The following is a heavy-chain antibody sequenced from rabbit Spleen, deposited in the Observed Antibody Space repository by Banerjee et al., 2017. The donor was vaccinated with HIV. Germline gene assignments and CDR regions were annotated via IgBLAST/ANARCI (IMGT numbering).Heavy chain of an antibody. CDR3: ARDTSSSISSYGMDL. V-gene: IGHV1S45*01. J-gene: IGHJ6*01. D-gene: IGHD1-1*01. Sequence: QEQLVDSGGGLVQPEGSLTLTCTASGFSFSSGYWVCWVRQAPGKGLEWIACIDAGSSGFTYFATWAKGRFTISKASSTAVTLQMTRLTAADTATYFCARDTSSSISSYGMDLWGQGTMVTVS. CDR1: GFSFSSGYW. CDR2: IDAGSSGFT.